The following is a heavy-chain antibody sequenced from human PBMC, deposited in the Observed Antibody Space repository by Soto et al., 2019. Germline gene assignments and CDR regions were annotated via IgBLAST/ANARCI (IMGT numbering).Heavy chain of an antibody. CDR1: GFTFSSYA. Sequence: PGGSLRLSCAASGFTFSSYAMSWVRQAPGKGLEWVSAISGSGGSTYYADSVKGRFTISRDNSKNTLYLQMNSLRAEDTAVYYCAKDRRRGFGLRAVGAFDIWGQGTMVTVSS. CDR2: ISGSGGST. J-gene: IGHJ3*02. D-gene: IGHD3-10*01. CDR3: AKDRRRGFGLRAVGAFDI. V-gene: IGHV3-23*01.